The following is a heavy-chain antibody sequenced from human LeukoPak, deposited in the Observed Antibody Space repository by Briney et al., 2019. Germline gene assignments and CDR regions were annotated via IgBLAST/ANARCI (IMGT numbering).Heavy chain of an antibody. CDR3: AKMPVSYSSGWSNFDY. CDR2: ISKGGDGS. J-gene: IGHJ4*02. D-gene: IGHD6-19*01. Sequence: GGSLRLSCVASGFTFSNYAMNWVRQAPGKGLEWVSGISKGGDGSCYTDAVKGRFTISRDNAKNTLYLQMNSLRAEDTAVYYCAKMPVSYSSGWSNFDYWGQGNLVTVSS. V-gene: IGHV3-23*01. CDR1: GFTFSNYA.